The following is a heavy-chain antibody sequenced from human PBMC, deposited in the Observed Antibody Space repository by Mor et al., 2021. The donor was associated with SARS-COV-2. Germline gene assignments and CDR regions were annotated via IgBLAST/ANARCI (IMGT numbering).Heavy chain of an antibody. J-gene: IGHJ3*02. Sequence: VDSVKGRFTISRDNAKNSLYLQMNSLRAEDTAVYYCARAFIASDAFDIWG. CDR3: ARAFIASDAFDI. V-gene: IGHV3-7*03. D-gene: IGHD3-3*02.